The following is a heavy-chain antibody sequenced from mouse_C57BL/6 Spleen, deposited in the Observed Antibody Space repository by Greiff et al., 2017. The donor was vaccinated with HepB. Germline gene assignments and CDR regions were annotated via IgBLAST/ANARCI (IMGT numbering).Heavy chain of an antibody. CDR3: ARGRYYGSSSYYFDY. Sequence: QVQLQQPGAELVKPGASVKLSCKASGYTFTSYWMQWVKQRPGQGLEWIGEIEPSDSYTNYNQKFKGKATLTVDTSSSTAYMQLSSLTSEDSAVYYCARGRYYGSSSYYFDYWGKGTTLTVSS. CDR1: GYTFTSYW. D-gene: IGHD1-1*01. J-gene: IGHJ2*01. CDR2: IEPSDSYT. V-gene: IGHV1-50*01.